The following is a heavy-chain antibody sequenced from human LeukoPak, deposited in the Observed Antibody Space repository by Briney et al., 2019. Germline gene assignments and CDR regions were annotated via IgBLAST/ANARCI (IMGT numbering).Heavy chain of an antibody. J-gene: IGHJ3*02. D-gene: IGHD1-26*01. CDR3: VRGGGAGRAFDI. Sequence: PSETLSLTCSVSGGSITSSSYYCAWIRQPPGKGLEWIGSIYYTGGTYYNPSLKSRLTISLGTSKNQFSLKLNSVTAADTAVYYCVRGGGAGRAFDIWGQGTMVTVSS. CDR2: IYYTGGT. V-gene: IGHV4-39*01. CDR1: GGSITSSSYY.